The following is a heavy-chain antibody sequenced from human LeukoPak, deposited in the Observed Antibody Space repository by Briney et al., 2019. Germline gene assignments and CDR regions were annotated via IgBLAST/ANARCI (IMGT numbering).Heavy chain of an antibody. V-gene: IGHV3-30-3*01. CDR2: ISYDGSNK. D-gene: IGHD3-22*01. Sequence: GRSLRLSCAASGFTFSNYAMHWVRQAPGKGLEWAAVISYDGSNKYYADSVKGRFTISRDNSKNTLYLQMNSLRAEDTAVYYCARDRYYDSSGSLAYWGQGTLVTVSS. CDR1: GFTFSNYA. J-gene: IGHJ4*02. CDR3: ARDRYYDSSGSLAY.